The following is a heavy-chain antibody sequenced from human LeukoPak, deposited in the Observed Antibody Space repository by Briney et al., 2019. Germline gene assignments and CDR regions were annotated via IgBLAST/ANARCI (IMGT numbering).Heavy chain of an antibody. CDR3: ARDRGGGVDY. D-gene: IGHD2-15*01. CDR2: IFYSGST. V-gene: IGHV4-39*02. J-gene: IGHJ4*02. CDR1: GGTISSSSFY. Sequence: SETLSLTCTASGGTISSSSFYWVWIRQPPGQGLEWIGTIFYSGSTYYNPSLKSRITISVDTSKNQFSLKLSSVTAADTAVYYCARDRGGGVDYWGQGTLVTVSS.